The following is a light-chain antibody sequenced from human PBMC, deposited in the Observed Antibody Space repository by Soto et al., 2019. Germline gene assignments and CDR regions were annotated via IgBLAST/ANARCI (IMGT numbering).Light chain of an antibody. CDR3: QQYNSYSRT. CDR2: DAS. Sequence: IQMTQSPSTLSASIGDRVTITCRASQGVSYWLAWYQQKPGRAPKLLIYDASTLESGVPSRFSGSGSGTEFTLTINSLQTDDFAIYYCQQYNSYSRTFGQGTKVDIK. V-gene: IGKV1-5*01. J-gene: IGKJ1*01. CDR1: QGVSYW.